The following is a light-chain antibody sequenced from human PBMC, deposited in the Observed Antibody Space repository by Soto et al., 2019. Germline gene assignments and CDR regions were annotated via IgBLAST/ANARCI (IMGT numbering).Light chain of an antibody. CDR2: LGS. CDR1: QSLLHSNGYNY. CDR3: MQSLQIPPT. V-gene: IGKV2-28*01. Sequence: DIVMTQSPLSLPVTPGEPASISCRSSQSLLHSNGYNYLDWYLQKPGQSPQLLIYLGSSRASGVPDRFTASGSGTDFTLRISRAEAEDVGLYFCMQSLQIPPTFGQGTKLEIK. J-gene: IGKJ2*01.